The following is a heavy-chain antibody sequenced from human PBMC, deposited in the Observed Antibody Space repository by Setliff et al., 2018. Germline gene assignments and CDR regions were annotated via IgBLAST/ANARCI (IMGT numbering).Heavy chain of an antibody. J-gene: IGHJ4*02. CDR1: GGSVNSGYDN. D-gene: IGHD1-1*01. Sequence: SETLSLTCTVSGGSVNSGYDNWSWLRQPAGKGLEWIGHINRRGSTNFTPSLKSRVTISLDTSKNQFSLNLTSVTAADTAVYYCAKGGGRYHSDSWGQGTLVTVSS. CDR2: INRRGST. CDR3: AKGGGRYHSDS. V-gene: IGHV4-61*09.